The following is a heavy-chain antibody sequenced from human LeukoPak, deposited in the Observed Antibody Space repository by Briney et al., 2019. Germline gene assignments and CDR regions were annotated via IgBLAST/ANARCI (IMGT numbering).Heavy chain of an antibody. CDR2: INPNSGGI. D-gene: IGHD6-13*01. CDR1: GGTFSSYA. V-gene: IGHV1-2*02. Sequence: ASVKVSCKASGGTFSSYAISWVRQAPGQGLEWMGWINPNSGGINYAQKFQGRVTMTRDTSTSTVYMELSSLRSEDTAVYYCARDWYSSSWYHFDYWGQGTLVTVSS. CDR3: ARDWYSSSWYHFDY. J-gene: IGHJ4*02.